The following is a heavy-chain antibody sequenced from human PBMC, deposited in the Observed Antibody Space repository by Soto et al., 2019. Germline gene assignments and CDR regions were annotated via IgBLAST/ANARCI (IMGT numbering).Heavy chain of an antibody. CDR3: AKAAFSGSYSAG. J-gene: IGHJ4*02. D-gene: IGHD1-26*01. V-gene: IGHV1-69*12. CDR1: GGTFSSYA. CDR2: IIPIFGTA. Sequence: QVQLVQSGAEVKKPGSSVKVSCKASGGTFSSYAISWVRQAPGQGLEWMGGIIPIFGTANYAQKFQGRVTITADEPTSTAYRELSSLRSEDTAVYYCAKAAFSGSYSAGWGQGTLVTVSS.